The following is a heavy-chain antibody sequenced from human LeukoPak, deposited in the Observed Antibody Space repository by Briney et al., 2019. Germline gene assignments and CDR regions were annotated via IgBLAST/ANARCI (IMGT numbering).Heavy chain of an antibody. CDR1: GGTFSSYA. Sequence: GASVKVSCKASGGTFSSYAISWVRQAPGQGLEWMGWINPNSGGTNYAQKFQGWVTMTRDTSISTAYMELSRLRSDDTAVYYCARGGTDTAMVSVIDPWGQGTLVTVSS. D-gene: IGHD5-18*01. V-gene: IGHV1-2*04. CDR3: ARGGTDTAMVSVIDP. J-gene: IGHJ5*02. CDR2: INPNSGGT.